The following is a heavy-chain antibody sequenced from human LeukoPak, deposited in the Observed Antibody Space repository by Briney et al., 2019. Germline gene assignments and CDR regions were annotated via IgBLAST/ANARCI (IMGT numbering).Heavy chain of an antibody. CDR2: ISAYNGNT. V-gene: IGHV1-18*01. D-gene: IGHD3-10*01. CDR1: GYTFTSYG. CDR3: ARGQTMVRGVTATYYYYYGMDV. Sequence: GASVKVSCMASGYTFTSYGISWVRQAPGQGLEWMGWISAYNGNTNYAQKLQGRVTMTTDTSTSTAYMELRSLRSDDTAVYYCARGQTMVRGVTATYYYYYGMDVWGQGTTVTVSS. J-gene: IGHJ6*02.